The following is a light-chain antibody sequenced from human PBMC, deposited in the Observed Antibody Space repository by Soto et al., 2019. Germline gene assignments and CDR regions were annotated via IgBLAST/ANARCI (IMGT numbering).Light chain of an antibody. CDR1: QTVSSNY. CDR3: RQRCSRSPT. CDR2: GAS. J-gene: IGKJ5*01. Sequence: ETVLTQSPGILSLSPGERATLSCRASQTVSSNYLAFCQQRPGQAPRRLIYGASTRAAGIPDRFSGSSAGTEVTLTISSLEPEDYAAYYCRQRCSRSPTFGQGTRVEIK. V-gene: IGKV3-20*01.